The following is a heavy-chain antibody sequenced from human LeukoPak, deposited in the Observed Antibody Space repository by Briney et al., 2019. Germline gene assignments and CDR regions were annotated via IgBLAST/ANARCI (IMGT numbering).Heavy chain of an antibody. J-gene: IGHJ4*02. V-gene: IGHV1-18*01. CDR2: ISAYNGNT. Sequence: ASVKVSCKASGYTFTSYGISRVRQAAGQGLEWMGWISAYNGNTNYAQKLQGRVTMTTDTSTSTAYMELRSLRSDDTAVYYCARDKRGLDQPDNWGQGTLVTVSS. CDR3: ARDKRGLDQPDN. D-gene: IGHD1/OR15-1a*01. CDR1: GYTFTSYG.